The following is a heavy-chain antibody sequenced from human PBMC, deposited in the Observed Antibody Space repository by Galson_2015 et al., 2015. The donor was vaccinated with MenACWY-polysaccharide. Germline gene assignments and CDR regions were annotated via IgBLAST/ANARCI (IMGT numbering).Heavy chain of an antibody. J-gene: IGHJ4*02. CDR3: TKDFDWNDGH. CDR1: GFTLSRYW. CDR2: INGDGNST. V-gene: IGHV3-74*01. Sequence: SLRLSCAASGFTLSRYWMHWIRQAPGKGLVWVSRINGDGNSTNCADSVKGRFTISRDNAKNTLYLQMNSLRAEDTAVYYCTKDFDWNDGHWGQGTLVTVSS. D-gene: IGHD1-1*01.